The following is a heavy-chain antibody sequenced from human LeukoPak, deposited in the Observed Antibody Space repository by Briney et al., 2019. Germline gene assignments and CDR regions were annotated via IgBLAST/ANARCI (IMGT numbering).Heavy chain of an antibody. V-gene: IGHV4-39*07. CDR1: GGSISRSSYY. D-gene: IGHD3-22*01. Sequence: SETLSLTCTVSGGSISRSSYYWGWIRQSPGKGLEWIGSIYYSGSTNYNPSLKSLVTMSIDTSKSQFSLKLSSVTAADTAVYYCARDYTGDYDSSGYLYYLDYWGLGALVTVSS. J-gene: IGHJ4*02. CDR3: ARDYTGDYDSSGYLYYLDY. CDR2: IYYSGST.